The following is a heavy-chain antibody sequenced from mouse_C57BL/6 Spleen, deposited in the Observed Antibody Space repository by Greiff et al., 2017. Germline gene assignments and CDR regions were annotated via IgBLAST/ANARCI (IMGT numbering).Heavy chain of an antibody. Sequence: VQLQQSGPGLVKPSQSLSLTCSVTGYSITSGYYWNWIRQFPGNKLEWMGYISYDGSNNYNPSLKNRISITRDTSKNQFFLKLNSVTTEDTATYYCASLGRADYFDYWGQGTTLTVSS. CDR2: ISYDGSN. J-gene: IGHJ2*01. D-gene: IGHD3-1*01. CDR3: ASLGRADYFDY. CDR1: GYSITSGYY. V-gene: IGHV3-6*01.